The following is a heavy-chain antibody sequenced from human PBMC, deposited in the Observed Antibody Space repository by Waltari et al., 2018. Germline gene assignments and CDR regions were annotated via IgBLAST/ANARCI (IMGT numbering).Heavy chain of an antibody. J-gene: IGHJ3*01. CDR1: GVLITSNRHY. CDR3: ATYIGASVGTAAFDV. V-gene: IGHV4-39*01. Sequence: QLQLQESGPRLVRPSETLSLICRFSGVLITSNRHYWAWIRQSPGQGLEWIGTVSYSGTTYISPSLKSRVSVSRDTSKNQVSLILGSVTAADMAVYYCATYIGASVGTAAFDVWGQGTMVTVSS. D-gene: IGHD5-12*01. CDR2: VSYSGTT.